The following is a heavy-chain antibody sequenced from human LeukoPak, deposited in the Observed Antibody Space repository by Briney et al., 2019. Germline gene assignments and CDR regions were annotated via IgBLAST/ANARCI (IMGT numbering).Heavy chain of an antibody. Sequence: SETLSLTCTVSGGSISSYYWSWIRQPPGKGLEWIGYIYYSGSTNYNPSLKSRVTISVDTSKNQFSLKLSSVTAADTAVYYCARKAPDYYDSSGSFDYWGQGTLVTVSS. J-gene: IGHJ4*02. CDR2: IYYSGST. CDR1: GGSISSYY. CDR3: ARKAPDYYDSSGSFDY. D-gene: IGHD3-22*01. V-gene: IGHV4-59*08.